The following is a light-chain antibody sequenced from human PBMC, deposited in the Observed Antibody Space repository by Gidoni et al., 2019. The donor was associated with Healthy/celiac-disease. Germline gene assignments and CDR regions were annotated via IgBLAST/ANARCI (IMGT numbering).Light chain of an antibody. CDR1: QSVSSY. V-gene: IGKV3-11*01. Sequence: EMVLTQSTATLSLSPGERATLSCRASQSVSSYLAWYQQKPGQAPRLLIYDASNRATGIPARFSGSVSGTDFTLSIRSLEPEDFAVYYCQQRSNWPPSITFGPGTKVDIK. J-gene: IGKJ3*01. CDR2: DAS. CDR3: QQRSNWPPSIT.